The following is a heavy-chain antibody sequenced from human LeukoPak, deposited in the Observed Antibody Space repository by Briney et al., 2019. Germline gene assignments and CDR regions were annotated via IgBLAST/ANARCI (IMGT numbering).Heavy chain of an antibody. CDR2: FDPEDGET. CDR1: GYTLTELS. Sequence: GASVTVSCKVSGYTLTELSMHWVRQAPGKGLEWMGGFDPEDGETIYAQKFQGRVTMTEDTSTDTAYMELSSLKSEDTAVYYCATDTSLLFDYWGQGTLVTVSS. V-gene: IGHV1-24*01. J-gene: IGHJ4*02. CDR3: ATDTSLLFDY. D-gene: IGHD3-16*01.